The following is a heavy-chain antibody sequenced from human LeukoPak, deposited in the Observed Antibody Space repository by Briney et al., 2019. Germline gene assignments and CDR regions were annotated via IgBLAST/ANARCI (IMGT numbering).Heavy chain of an antibody. Sequence: PGGSLRLSCAASGFTFSTFGMTWVRRAPGKGLEWISYISSGSRTIYYSDSVKGRFTISRDNGKDSLHLQMNSLSVDDTATYFCARVHALKPEAFDLWGQGTLVTVSS. CDR1: GFTFSTFG. CDR2: ISSGSRTI. V-gene: IGHV3-48*01. J-gene: IGHJ5*02. CDR3: ARVHALKPEAFDL. D-gene: IGHD1-14*01.